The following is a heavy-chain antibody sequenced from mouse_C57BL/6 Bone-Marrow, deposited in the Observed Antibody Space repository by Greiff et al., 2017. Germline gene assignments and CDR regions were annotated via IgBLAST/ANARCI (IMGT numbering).Heavy chain of an antibody. D-gene: IGHD2-14*01. J-gene: IGHJ4*01. CDR1: GYTFTSYW. Sequence: VQLQQPGAELVKPGASVKMSCKASGYTFTSYWITWVKQRPGQGLEWIGDIYPGSGSTNYNEKFKSKATLTVDTSSSTAYMQLSSLTSDDSAVYYCARQGYGYAMDYWGQGTSVTVSS. V-gene: IGHV1-55*01. CDR3: ARQGYGYAMDY. CDR2: IYPGSGST.